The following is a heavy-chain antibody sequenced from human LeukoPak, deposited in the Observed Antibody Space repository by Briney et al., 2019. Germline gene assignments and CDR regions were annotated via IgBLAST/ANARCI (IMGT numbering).Heavy chain of an antibody. CDR3: ARDRYYYGSGSYYFDY. V-gene: IGHV4-4*07. Sequence: PSETLSLTCDVHGGSFRGYSWNWIRQPPGKGLEWIGRFYTSGSTNYNPSLKSRVTMSVDTSKNQFSLKLSSVTAADTAVYYCARDRYYYGSGSYYFDYWGQGTLVTVSS. D-gene: IGHD3-10*01. CDR2: FYTSGST. J-gene: IGHJ4*02. CDR1: GGSFRGYS.